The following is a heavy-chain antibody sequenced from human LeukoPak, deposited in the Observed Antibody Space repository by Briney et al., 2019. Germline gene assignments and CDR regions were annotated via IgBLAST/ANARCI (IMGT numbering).Heavy chain of an antibody. CDR2: FDPEDGET. CDR1: GYTLTELS. D-gene: IGHD4-17*01. V-gene: IGHV1-24*01. Sequence: GASAKVSCTVSGYTLTELSMHWVRQAPGKGLEWMGGFDPEDGETIYAQKSQGRVTMTEDTSTDTAYMELSSLRSEDTAVYYCALALYGDSPYWGQGTLVTVSS. J-gene: IGHJ4*02. CDR3: ALALYGDSPY.